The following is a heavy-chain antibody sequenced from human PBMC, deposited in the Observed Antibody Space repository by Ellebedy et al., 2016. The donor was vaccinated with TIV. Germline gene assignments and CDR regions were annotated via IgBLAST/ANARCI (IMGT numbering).Heavy chain of an antibody. V-gene: IGHV1-46*01. J-gene: IGHJ4*02. CDR3: ARTTTVTPFDY. D-gene: IGHD4-17*01. CDR2: INPSGGST. Sequence: AASVKVSCKASGYTFTSYYMHWVRQAPGQGLEWMGIINPSGGSTSYAQKFQGRVTMTRDTSTSTVYMELSGLRSEDTAVYYCARTTTVTPFDYWGQGTLVTVSS. CDR1: GYTFTSYY.